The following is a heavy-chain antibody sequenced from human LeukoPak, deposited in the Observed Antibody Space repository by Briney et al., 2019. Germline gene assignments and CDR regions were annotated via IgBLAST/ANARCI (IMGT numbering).Heavy chain of an antibody. CDR2: IYHSGST. J-gene: IGHJ5*02. CDR3: TRGIEDTAMVEH. V-gene: IGHV4-30-2*01. Sequence: PSETLSLTCAVSGGSISSGGYSWSWIRQPPGKGLEWIGYIYHSGSTYYNPSLKSRVTISVDRSKNQFSLKLSSVTAADTAVYYCTRGIEDTAMVEHWGQGTLVTVSS. CDR1: GGSISSGGYS. D-gene: IGHD5-18*01.